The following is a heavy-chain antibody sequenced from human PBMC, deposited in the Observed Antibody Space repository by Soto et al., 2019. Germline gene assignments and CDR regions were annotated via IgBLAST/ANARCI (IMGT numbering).Heavy chain of an antibody. V-gene: IGHV3-23*01. D-gene: IGHD3-10*01. CDR3: AKYLGPPVRSHYPYWYFDV. CDR2: ISGSGGAT. J-gene: IGHJ2*01. CDR1: GFTFSSYA. Sequence: EVQLLESGGGLVQPGGSLSLSCAASGFTFSSYAMRWVRQTPGKGLEWVAGISGSGGATYYADAVKGRLTISRDNTNNTLYLQLNSLRAEDTAVYYCAKYLGPPVRSHYPYWYFDVWGRGTLVTVSS.